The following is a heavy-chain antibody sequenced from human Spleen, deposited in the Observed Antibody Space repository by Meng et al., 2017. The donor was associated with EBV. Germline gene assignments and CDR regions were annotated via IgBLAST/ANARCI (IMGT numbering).Heavy chain of an antibody. CDR1: GYTFTSYG. CDR2: ITPYNGDT. V-gene: IGHV1-18*01. D-gene: IGHD3-3*01. J-gene: IGHJ4*02. CDR3: ARDQRVASAIDY. Sequence: VQRGQSGAEVKKPGASVKVSCKASGYTFTSYGISWVRQAPGQGLEWMGWITPYNGDTNYAENFQGRVTLTTDTSTTTAYMELRSLRSDDTAVYYCARDQRVASAIDYWGQGTLVTVSS.